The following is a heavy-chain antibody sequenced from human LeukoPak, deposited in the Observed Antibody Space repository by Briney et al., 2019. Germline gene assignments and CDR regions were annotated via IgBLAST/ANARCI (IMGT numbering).Heavy chain of an antibody. CDR3: AREEGDYPGYYFDY. Sequence: SVKVSCKASGGTFSSYAISWVRQAPGQGLEWMGRIIPIFGTPNYAQKFQGRVTITTDESTSTAYMELSSLRSEDTAVYYCAREEGDYPGYYFDYWGQGTLVTVSS. J-gene: IGHJ4*02. CDR1: GGTFSSYA. V-gene: IGHV1-69*05. CDR2: IIPIFGTP. D-gene: IGHD3-16*01.